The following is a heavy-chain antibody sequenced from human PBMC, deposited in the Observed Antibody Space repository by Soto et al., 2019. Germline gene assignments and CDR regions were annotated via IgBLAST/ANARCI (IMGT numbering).Heavy chain of an antibody. CDR2: ISGSGGST. CDR3: AKDSIAVAGPDGIDI. J-gene: IGHJ3*02. D-gene: IGHD6-19*01. V-gene: IGHV3-23*01. Sequence: EVQLLESGGGLILPGGSLTLSCAASGFIFNNYAMSWVRQAPGKGLEWVSAISGSGGSTYYADSVKGRFTISRDNSKNTLYLQMNSLRAEDTAVYYCAKDSIAVAGPDGIDIWAQGTMVTVSS. CDR1: GFIFNNYA.